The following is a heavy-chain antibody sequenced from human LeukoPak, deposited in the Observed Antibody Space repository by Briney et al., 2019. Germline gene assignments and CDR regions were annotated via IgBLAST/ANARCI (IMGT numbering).Heavy chain of an antibody. CDR3: ARHPLTARPHAFDI. Sequence: PSETLSLTCTVSGGSISSSSYYWGWIRQPPGKGLEWIGSIYYSGSTYYNPSLKSRVTISVDTSKNQFSLKLSSVTAADTAVYYCARHPLTARPHAFDIWGQGTMVTVSS. V-gene: IGHV4-39*01. D-gene: IGHD6-6*01. J-gene: IGHJ3*02. CDR2: IYYSGST. CDR1: GGSISSSSYY.